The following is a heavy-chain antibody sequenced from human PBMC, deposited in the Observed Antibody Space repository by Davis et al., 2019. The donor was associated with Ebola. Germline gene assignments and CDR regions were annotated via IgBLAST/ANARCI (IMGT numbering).Heavy chain of an antibody. CDR3: ARDGEQQLEFAYYYYMDV. D-gene: IGHD6-6*01. V-gene: IGHV3-30*02. J-gene: IGHJ6*03. CDR1: GFTFSSYG. Sequence: GESLKISCAASGFTFSSYGMHWVRQAPGKGLEWVAFIRYDGSNNYYADSVKGRFTISRDNSKNTLYLQMNSLRAEDAAVYYCARDGEQQLEFAYYYYMDVWGKGTTVTVSS. CDR2: IRYDGSNN.